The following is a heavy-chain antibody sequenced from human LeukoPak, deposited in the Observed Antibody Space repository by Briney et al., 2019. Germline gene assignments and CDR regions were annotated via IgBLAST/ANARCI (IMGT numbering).Heavy chain of an antibody. CDR3: ARGPPYYYGSGSFRY. CDR1: GGSFSGYY. Sequence: SETLSLTCAVYGGSFSGYYWSWIRQPPGKGLEWIGEINHSGSTNYNPSLKSRVTISVDTPKNQFSLKLSSVTAADTAVYYCARGPPYYYGSGSFRYWGQGTLVTVSS. V-gene: IGHV4-34*01. J-gene: IGHJ4*02. CDR2: INHSGST. D-gene: IGHD3-10*01.